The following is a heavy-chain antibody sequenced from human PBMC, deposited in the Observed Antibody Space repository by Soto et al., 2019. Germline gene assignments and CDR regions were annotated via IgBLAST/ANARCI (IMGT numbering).Heavy chain of an antibody. D-gene: IGHD2-2*01. V-gene: IGHV3-30*18. CDR2: ISYDGSNK. CDR3: AKDGGREDCSSTSCYLYNWFDP. Sequence: RLSCAASGFTFSSYGMHWVRQAPGKRLEWVAVISYDGSNKYYADSVKGRFTISRDNSKNTLYLQMNSLRAEDTAVYYCAKDGGREDCSSTSCYLYNWFDPWGQGTLVTVSS. CDR1: GFTFSSYG. J-gene: IGHJ5*02.